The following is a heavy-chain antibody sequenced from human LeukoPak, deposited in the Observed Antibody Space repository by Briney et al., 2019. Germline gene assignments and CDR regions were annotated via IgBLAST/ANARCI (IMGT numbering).Heavy chain of an antibody. CDR1: GVSITSSTDF. D-gene: IGHD3-22*01. Sequence: SETLSLTCSVSGVSITSSTDFRGWIRQPPGKGLEWIGSILYSGNTYYNPSLRSRLTMSIDTSKHQFSLRLSSVTAADTATYYCARHYYDSSGYRRDYYFDSWGQGTLVTVSS. CDR2: ILYSGNT. CDR3: ARHYYDSSGYRRDYYFDS. V-gene: IGHV4-39*01. J-gene: IGHJ4*02.